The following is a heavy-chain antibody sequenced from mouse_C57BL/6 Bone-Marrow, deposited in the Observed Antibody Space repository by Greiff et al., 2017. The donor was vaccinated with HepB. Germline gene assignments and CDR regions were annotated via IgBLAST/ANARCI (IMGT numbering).Heavy chain of an antibody. V-gene: IGHV14-2*01. CDR1: GFNIKDYY. J-gene: IGHJ1*03. CDR3: AMGYYGSSYHWYFDV. CDR2: IDPEDGET. Sequence: VQLQQSGAELVKPGASVKLSCTASGFNIKDYYMHWVKQRTEQGLEWIGRIDPEDGETKYAPKFQGKATITADTSSNTAYLQRSSLTSEDTAVYYCAMGYYGSSYHWYFDVWGTGTTVTVSS. D-gene: IGHD1-1*01.